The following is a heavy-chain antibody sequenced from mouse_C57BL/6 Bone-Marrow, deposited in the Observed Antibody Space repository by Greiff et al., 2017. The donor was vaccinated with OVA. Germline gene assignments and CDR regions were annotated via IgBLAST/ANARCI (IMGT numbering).Heavy chain of an antibody. CDR2: ISDGGSYT. Sequence: EVQLVESGGGLVKPGGSLKLSCAASGFTFSSYAMSWVRQTPEKRLEWVATISDGGSYTYYPDNVKGRFTISRDNAKNNLYLQMSHLKSEDTAMYYCARDNGAEPPVDYWGQGTTLTVSS. CDR3: ARDNGAEPPVDY. CDR1: GFTFSSYA. V-gene: IGHV5-4*01. J-gene: IGHJ2*01.